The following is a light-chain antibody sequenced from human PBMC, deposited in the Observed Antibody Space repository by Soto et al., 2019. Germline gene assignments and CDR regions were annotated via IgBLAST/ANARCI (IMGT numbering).Light chain of an antibody. CDR3: QQYNRYSLT. J-gene: IGKJ1*01. CDR1: QSISSW. CDR2: DAS. V-gene: IGKV1-5*01. Sequence: DIQMTQSPSTLSASVGDRVTITCRASQSISSWLAWYQQKPGKAPKLLFYDASSLESGVPSRFSGRGSETEFTLTISSLQPDDFATYFCQQYNRYSLTFGQGTKVEIK.